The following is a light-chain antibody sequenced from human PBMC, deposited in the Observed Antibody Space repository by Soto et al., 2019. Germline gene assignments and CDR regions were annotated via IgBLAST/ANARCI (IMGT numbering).Light chain of an antibody. CDR2: WAS. V-gene: IGKV4-1*01. CDR3: QLYSSTPHT. J-gene: IGKJ1*01. Sequence: VRTSTKKTLAVSLGERATIDCKSSQTVLDSSNNKDYLTWYQQQPGQPPKLLIYWASTREFGVPDRFSGSGSGTDFTLTISILQAEDVVGYYCQLYSSTPHTFGHGT. CDR1: QTVLDSSNNKDY.